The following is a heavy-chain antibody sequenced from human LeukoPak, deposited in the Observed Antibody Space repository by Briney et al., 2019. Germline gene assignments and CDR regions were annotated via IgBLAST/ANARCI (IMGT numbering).Heavy chain of an antibody. Sequence: SGTLSLTCAVYGESFSGYFWTWIRQPPGKGREWIGEVDHSETTKYHPSLKSRVTMSVDTSKNQFSLKMSSVTAADTAIYYCARGTPVLNGAFDIWGQGTMVTVSS. V-gene: IGHV4-34*01. J-gene: IGHJ3*02. CDR3: ARGTPVLNGAFDI. CDR1: GESFSGYF. CDR2: VDHSETT. D-gene: IGHD2-8*01.